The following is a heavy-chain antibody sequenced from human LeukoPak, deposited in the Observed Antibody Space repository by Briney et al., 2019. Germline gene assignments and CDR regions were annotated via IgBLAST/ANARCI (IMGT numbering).Heavy chain of an antibody. CDR2: ISGTGGYT. V-gene: IGHV3-23*01. Sequence: QPGGSLRLSCAASGFTFSSYAMTWVRQAPGKGLEWVSSISGTGGYTYYADSVKGRFTISRDNSNLFLQMNSLRAEDTAVYFCAKGCNPSFPGGDSWGQGTLVTVSS. J-gene: IGHJ4*02. D-gene: IGHD2/OR15-2a*01. CDR1: GFTFSSYA. CDR3: AKGCNPSFPGGDS.